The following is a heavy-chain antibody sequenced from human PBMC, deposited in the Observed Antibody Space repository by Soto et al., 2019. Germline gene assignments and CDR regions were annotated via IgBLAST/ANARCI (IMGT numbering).Heavy chain of an antibody. CDR1: GGSISSSSYY. Sequence: PSETLSLTCTVSGGSISSSSYYWGWIRQPPGKGLEWIGSIYYSVSTYYNPSLKSRVTISVDTSKNQFPLKLSSVTAADTAVYYCARVGMFYGMDVCGQGTRVTVSS. V-gene: IGHV4-39*01. D-gene: IGHD3-10*02. CDR2: IYYSVST. J-gene: IGHJ6*02. CDR3: ARVGMFYGMDV.